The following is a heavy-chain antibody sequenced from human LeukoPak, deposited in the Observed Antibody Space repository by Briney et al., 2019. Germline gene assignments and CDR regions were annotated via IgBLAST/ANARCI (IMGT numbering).Heavy chain of an antibody. V-gene: IGHV1-2*02. CDR3: ARRRTANYYDY. D-gene: IGHD1-14*01. CDR1: GYIFMDYY. J-gene: IGHJ4*02. CDR2: IGPNSGAT. Sequence: ASVEVSCKASGYIFMDYYLHWVRQAPGQGLEWMAWIGPNSGATKSAAKFQGRLTLTTDTSINTAYVELSSLTFDDMAVYYCARRRTANYYDYWGQGTLVTVSS.